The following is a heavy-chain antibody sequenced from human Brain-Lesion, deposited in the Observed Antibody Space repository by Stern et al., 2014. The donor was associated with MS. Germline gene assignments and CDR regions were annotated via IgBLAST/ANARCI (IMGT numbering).Heavy chain of an antibody. CDR1: GFTFSNYW. D-gene: IGHD3-10*01. J-gene: IGHJ5*01. Sequence: VQLGQSGGGLVQPGASLRLSCAASGFTFSNYWMHWVRQAPGKGLVWVSRVNNDGRRTSYADSVKGRFTMSRDNAKNTLYLQMNSLRVEDTAIYYCARGERWFDSWGQGTLVTVSS. CDR2: VNNDGRRT. CDR3: ARGERWFDS. V-gene: IGHV3-74*02.